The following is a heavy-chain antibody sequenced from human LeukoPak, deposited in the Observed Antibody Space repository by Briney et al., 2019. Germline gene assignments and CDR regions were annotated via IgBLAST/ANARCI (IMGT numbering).Heavy chain of an antibody. CDR1: GHFISTGYY. D-gene: IGHD2-8*01. Sequence: PSETLSLTCAVSGHFISTGYYWGWIRQPPGKGLEWIGSLYHSGSTYYNPSLKSRVTISVDTSKNHFSLKLSSVTAADTAVYYCARDTYCTNGVCYLDYWGQGTLVTVSS. CDR3: ARDTYCTNGVCYLDY. CDR2: LYHSGST. V-gene: IGHV4-38-2*02. J-gene: IGHJ4*02.